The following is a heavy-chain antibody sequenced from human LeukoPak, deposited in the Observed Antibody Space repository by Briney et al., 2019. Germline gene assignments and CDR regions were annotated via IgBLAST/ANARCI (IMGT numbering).Heavy chain of an antibody. J-gene: IGHJ6*02. Sequence: GASVTVSCTASGYTVTSYYMHWVRQAPGQGLEWMGIVNPSSISASYAQKFQGRVTMTRDTSTSTVSMELSSLRSDDTAVYYCASVYQHGMDVWGQGTTVTVSS. CDR3: ASVYQHGMDV. V-gene: IGHV1-46*01. D-gene: IGHD2-2*01. CDR2: VNPSSISA. CDR1: GYTVTSYY.